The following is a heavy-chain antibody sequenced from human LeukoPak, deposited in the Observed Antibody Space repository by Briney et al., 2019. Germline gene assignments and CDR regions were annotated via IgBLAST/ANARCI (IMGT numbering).Heavy chain of an antibody. CDR1: GGSISSSSYY. D-gene: IGHD2/OR15-2a*01. J-gene: IGHJ4*02. CDR2: IYYSGST. CDR3: ARGFRVII. Sequence: ASETLSLTCTVSGGSISSSSYYWGWIRQPPGKGLEWIGSIYYSGSTYYNPSLKSRVTISVDTSKNQFSLKLSSVTAADPAVYYCARGFRVIIWGQGTLVTVSS. V-gene: IGHV4-39*07.